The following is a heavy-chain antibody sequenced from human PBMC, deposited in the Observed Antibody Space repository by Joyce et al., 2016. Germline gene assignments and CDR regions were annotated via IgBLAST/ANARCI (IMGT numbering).Heavy chain of an antibody. V-gene: IGHV3-74*01. CDR3: ARDCSGGSCYRN. Sequence: EVQLVESGGGLVQPGGSLRLSCAASGFTFSNYWMHWVRQAAGKGLVWVSRINSDGSSTSYADSVKGRFTISRDNAKNTLYLQMNSLRAEDTAVYYCARDCSGGSCYRNWGQGTLVTVSS. CDR2: INSDGSST. CDR1: GFTFSNYW. J-gene: IGHJ4*02. D-gene: IGHD2-15*01.